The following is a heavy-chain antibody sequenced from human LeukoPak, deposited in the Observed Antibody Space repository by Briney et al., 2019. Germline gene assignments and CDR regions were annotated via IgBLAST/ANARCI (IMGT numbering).Heavy chain of an antibody. CDR1: GYTFTGYY. J-gene: IGHJ5*02. CDR3: ARPQRGYSQNWFDP. Sequence: GASVKVSCKASGYTFTGYYMHWVRQAPGQGLEWMGWINPNSGGTNYAQKFQGRVTMTRDTSISTAYMELSRLRSDDTAVYYCARPQRGYSQNWFDPWGQGTLVTVSS. V-gene: IGHV1-2*02. D-gene: IGHD5-18*01. CDR2: INPNSGGT.